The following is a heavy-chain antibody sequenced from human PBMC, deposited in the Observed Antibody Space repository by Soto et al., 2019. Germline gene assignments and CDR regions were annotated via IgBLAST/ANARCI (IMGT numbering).Heavy chain of an antibody. Sequence: SETLSLTCTVSGVSISSGGYYWSWIRQHPGKGLEWIGYIYYSGSTYYNPSLKSRVTISIDTSKNQFSLKLSSVTAADTAVYSCAWVEAYYYYFMAVWAKGTTVPVSS. V-gene: IGHV4-31*03. D-gene: IGHD2-15*01. CDR1: GVSISSGGYY. CDR3: AWVEAYYYYFMAV. J-gene: IGHJ6*03. CDR2: IYYSGST.